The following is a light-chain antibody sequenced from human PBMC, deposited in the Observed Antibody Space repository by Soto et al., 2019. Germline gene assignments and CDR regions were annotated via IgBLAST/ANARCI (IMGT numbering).Light chain of an antibody. CDR3: HSYDSSLSDYV. CDR2: GST. J-gene: IGLJ1*01. Sequence: QSVLTQPPSVSGAPGQRVTISCTGSSSNTGAGYDVHWYQQLPGTAPKLLIYGSTNRPSGVPDRFSGSKAGTSASLAITGLQAEDEADYYCHSYDSSLSDYVFGTGTKLTVL. V-gene: IGLV1-40*01. CDR1: SSNTGAGYD.